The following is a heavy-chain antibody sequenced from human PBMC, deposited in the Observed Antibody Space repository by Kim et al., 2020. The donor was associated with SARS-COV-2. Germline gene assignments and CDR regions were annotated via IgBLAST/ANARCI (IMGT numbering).Heavy chain of an antibody. D-gene: IGHD6-13*01. Sequence: GGSLRLSCAASGFTFSGSAIHWVRQASGKGLEWVGRIRSKTNTYATAYAASVKGRFTISRDDSKNTAYLQMDSLKTEDTAIYYCTRHGGGIAAAGVDYWG. CDR2: IRSKTNTYAT. V-gene: IGHV3-73*01. CDR1: GFTFSGSA. CDR3: TRHGGGIAAAGVDY. J-gene: IGHJ4*01.